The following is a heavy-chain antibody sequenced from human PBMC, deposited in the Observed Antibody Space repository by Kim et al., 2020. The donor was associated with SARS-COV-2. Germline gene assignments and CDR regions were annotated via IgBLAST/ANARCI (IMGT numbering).Heavy chain of an antibody. J-gene: IGHJ6*02. Sequence: ASVKVSCKASGYTFTGYYMHWVRQAPGQGLEWMGRINPNSGGPNYAQKFQGRVTMTRDTSISTAYMELSRLRSDDTAVYYCARDSHTAMGPYYYYGMDVWGQGTTVTVSS. CDR3: ARDSHTAMGPYYYYGMDV. CDR1: GYTFTGYY. V-gene: IGHV1-2*06. CDR2: INPNSGGP. D-gene: IGHD5-18*01.